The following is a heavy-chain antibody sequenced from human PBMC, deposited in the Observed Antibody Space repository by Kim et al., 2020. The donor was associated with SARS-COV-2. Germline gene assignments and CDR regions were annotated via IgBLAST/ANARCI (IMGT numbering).Heavy chain of an antibody. V-gene: IGHV3-30*04. CDR1: GFTFSSYA. CDR2: ISYDGSNK. J-gene: IGHJ6*02. CDR3: ARDSYGMDV. Sequence: GSLRLSCAASGFTFSSYAMHWVRQAPGKGLEWVAVISYDGSNKYYADSVKGRFTISRDNSKNTLYLQMNSLRAEDTAVYYCARDSYGMDVWGQGTTVTVSS.